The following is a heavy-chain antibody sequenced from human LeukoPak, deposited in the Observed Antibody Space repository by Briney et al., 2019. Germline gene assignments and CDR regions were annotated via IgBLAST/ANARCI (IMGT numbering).Heavy chain of an antibody. J-gene: IGHJ4*02. CDR2: VYYNGRT. D-gene: IGHD1-26*01. CDR3: ASRGNGSFYYFDD. CDR1: GDSITSRSFY. V-gene: IGHV4-39*02. Sequence: SETLSLTCFVSGDSITSRSFYWGWIRQPPGKNLEGIGNVYYNGRTSYNPSLKTRVTISVDTSRNHFSLKLTSVTAADTAVYYCASRGNGSFYYFDDWGQGTLVTVSS.